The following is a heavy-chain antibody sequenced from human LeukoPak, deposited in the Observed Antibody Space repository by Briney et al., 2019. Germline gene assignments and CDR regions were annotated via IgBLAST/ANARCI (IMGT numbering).Heavy chain of an antibody. J-gene: IGHJ4*02. D-gene: IGHD6-19*01. Sequence: GGSLRLSCAASGFTFSSYGMHWVRQAPGKGLEWVTFIRYDGSNKYYADSVKGRFTISRDNSKNTLYMQMNSLRAEDTAVYFCAKDASSGFTRYFDYWGQGTLVTVSS. CDR2: IRYDGSNK. CDR3: AKDASSGFTRYFDY. CDR1: GFTFSSYG. V-gene: IGHV3-30*02.